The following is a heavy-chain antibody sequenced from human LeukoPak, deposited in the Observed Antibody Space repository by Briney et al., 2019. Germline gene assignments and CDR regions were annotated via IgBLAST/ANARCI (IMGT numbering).Heavy chain of an antibody. CDR1: GFTFSIFT. V-gene: IGHV3-30-3*02. CDR3: AKRASGSGTSLYYFDY. J-gene: IGHJ4*02. Sequence: QPGGSLRLSCTASGFTFSIFTMHWVRQAPGKGLEWVSLISYDGSNKYYADSVKGRFTISRDNSKNTLYLQMNSLRAEDTAVYYCAKRASGSGTSLYYFDYWGQGTLVTVSS. D-gene: IGHD3-10*01. CDR2: ISYDGSNK.